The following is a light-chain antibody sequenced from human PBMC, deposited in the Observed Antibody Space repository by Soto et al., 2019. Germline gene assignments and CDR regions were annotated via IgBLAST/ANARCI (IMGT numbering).Light chain of an antibody. CDR1: QRLLYRSNNKNY. CDR3: QQYYNPPWT. CDR2: WAS. J-gene: IGKJ1*01. V-gene: IGKV4-1*01. Sequence: TVLSQSPASLAVSLGGRATINCKSSQRLLYRSNNKNYLAWYQHRPGQPPKLLLFWASTRDSEVPDRFSGSGSVTAFTLTISNVQADDAAVYYCQQYYNPPWTFGQGTQVEI.